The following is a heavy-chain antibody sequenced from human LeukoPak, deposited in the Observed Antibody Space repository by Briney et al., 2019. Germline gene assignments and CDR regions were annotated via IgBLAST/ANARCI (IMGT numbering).Heavy chain of an antibody. Sequence: SETLSLTCTVSGGSVSSSSYYWGWIRQPPGKGLEWIGSIYYSGSTYNNPSLKSRVTISVDTSKNQFSLKLSSVTAADTAVYYCARDQEIAVAGTDGMDVWGQGTTVTVSS. V-gene: IGHV4-39*07. J-gene: IGHJ6*02. D-gene: IGHD6-19*01. CDR3: ARDQEIAVAGTDGMDV. CDR1: GGSVSSSSYY. CDR2: IYYSGST.